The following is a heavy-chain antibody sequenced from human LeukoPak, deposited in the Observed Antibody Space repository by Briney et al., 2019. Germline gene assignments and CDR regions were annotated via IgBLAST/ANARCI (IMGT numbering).Heavy chain of an antibody. J-gene: IGHJ4*02. CDR1: GFTFDDYG. D-gene: IGHD1-26*01. Sequence: GGSLRLSCAASGFTFDDYGMSWVRQAPGKGLEWVSGINWNGGSTGYADSVKGRFTISRDNAKNSLYLQMNSLRAEDTAVYYCARDWGGGATTYFDYWGQGTLVTVSS. CDR2: INWNGGST. CDR3: ARDWGGGATTYFDY. V-gene: IGHV3-20*04.